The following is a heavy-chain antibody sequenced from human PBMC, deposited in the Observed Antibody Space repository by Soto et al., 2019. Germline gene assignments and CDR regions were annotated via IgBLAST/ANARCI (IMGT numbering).Heavy chain of an antibody. V-gene: IGHV1-3*01. CDR1: GYTFTSYA. CDR3: ARDRAYGSGSYFHNWFDP. D-gene: IGHD3-10*01. J-gene: IGHJ5*02. Sequence: ASVKVSCKASGYTFTSYAMHWVRQAPGQRLEWMGWINAGNGNTKYSQKFQGRVTITRDTSASTAYMELSSLRSEDTAVYYCARDRAYGSGSYFHNWFDPWGQGTLLTVSS. CDR2: INAGNGNT.